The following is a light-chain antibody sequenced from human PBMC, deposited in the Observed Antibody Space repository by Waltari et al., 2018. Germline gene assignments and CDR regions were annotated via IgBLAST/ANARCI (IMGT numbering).Light chain of an antibody. Sequence: DIQMTQSPSTLSPSVGDIVTITRRASQSASIWLAWDRQKPGEAPKLLTYDASSFESEVPSRFSGRGAGNEFPLTISSLQSDDFATYYRQQYRGLWTFGQGTRVEVK. CDR3: QQYRGLWT. CDR1: QSASIW. CDR2: DAS. V-gene: IGKV1-5*01. J-gene: IGKJ1*01.